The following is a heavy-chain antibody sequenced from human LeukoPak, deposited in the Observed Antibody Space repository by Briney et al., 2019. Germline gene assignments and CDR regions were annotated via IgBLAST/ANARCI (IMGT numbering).Heavy chain of an antibody. CDR3: AKDVNCYDSSGYSIFQH. V-gene: IGHV3-23*01. J-gene: IGHJ1*01. CDR2: ISGSGGST. D-gene: IGHD3-22*01. CDR1: GFTFSSYG. Sequence: GGSLRLSCAASGFTFSSYGMSWVRQAPGKGLEWVSAISGSGGSTYYADSVKGRFTISRDNSKNTLYLQMNSLRAEDTAVYYCAKDVNCYDSSGYSIFQHWGQGTLVTVSS.